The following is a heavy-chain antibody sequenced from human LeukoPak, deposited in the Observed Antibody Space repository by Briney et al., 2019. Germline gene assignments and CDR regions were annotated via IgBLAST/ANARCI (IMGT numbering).Heavy chain of an antibody. V-gene: IGHV3-11*01. CDR3: ASFLVVAATRDDAFDI. CDR2: ISSSGSTI. Sequence: PGGSLRLSCAASGFTVSSNYMSWVRQAPGKGLEWVSYISSSGSTIYYADSVKSRFTISRDNAKNSLYLQMNSLRAEDTAVYYCASFLVVAATRDDAFDIWGQGTMVTVSS. D-gene: IGHD2-15*01. J-gene: IGHJ3*02. CDR1: GFTVSSNY.